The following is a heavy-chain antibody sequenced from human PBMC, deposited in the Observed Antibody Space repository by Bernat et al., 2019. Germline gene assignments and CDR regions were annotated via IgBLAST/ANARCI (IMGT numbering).Heavy chain of an antibody. Sequence: QVQLVQSGAEVKEPGASVKVSCQTSGYTFTTYAISWVRQAPGQGLEWMGWINGYNGNTNYAQKFQDRVTMTTDTTTSTAYMELRSLGSDDTAVYYGARSRPAVRRTAEDGGQGTLVTVSS. CDR3: ARSRPAVRRTAED. CDR1: GYTFTTYA. V-gene: IGHV1-18*04. J-gene: IGHJ4*02. CDR2: INGYNGNT. D-gene: IGHD2-2*01.